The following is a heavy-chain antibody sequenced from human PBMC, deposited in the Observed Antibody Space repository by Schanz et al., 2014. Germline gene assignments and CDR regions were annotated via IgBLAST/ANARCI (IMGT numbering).Heavy chain of an antibody. CDR3: TTSITAIDH. CDR2: IYHSGST. D-gene: IGHD6-13*01. J-gene: IGHJ4*02. Sequence: QLQLQESGPGLVKPSETLSLTCTVSGGSIINSAYYWGWIRQPPGKGLEWIGSIYHSGSTTYNPPQKSRVTISVDPSKNQFPLKVTSVAAADTAVYYCTTSITAIDHWGQGALVTVSS. CDR1: GGSIINSAYY. V-gene: IGHV4-39*01.